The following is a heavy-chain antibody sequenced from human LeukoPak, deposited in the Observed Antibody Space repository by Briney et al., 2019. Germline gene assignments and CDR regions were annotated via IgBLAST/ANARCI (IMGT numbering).Heavy chain of an antibody. V-gene: IGHV3-21*01. CDR2: ISSSSSYI. Sequence: GGSLRLSCAASGFTFSSYSMNWVRQAPGKGLEWVSSISSSSSYIYYADSVKGRFTISRDNAKNSLYLQMNSLRAEDTAVYYCARDPLRYCSGGSRYSEGNWYFDLWGRGTLVTVSS. CDR3: ARDPLRYCSGGSRYSEGNWYFDL. D-gene: IGHD2-15*01. CDR1: GFTFSSYS. J-gene: IGHJ2*01.